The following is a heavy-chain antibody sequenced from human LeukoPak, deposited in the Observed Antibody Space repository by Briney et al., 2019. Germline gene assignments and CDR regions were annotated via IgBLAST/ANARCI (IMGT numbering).Heavy chain of an antibody. Sequence: SETLSLTCAVSGGSNSSGGYSWSWIRQPPGKGLEWIGYMYHSGSTYYNPSLKSRVTISVDRSKNQFSLKLSSVTAADTAVYYCVRGPPPLYWGQGTLVTVSS. CDR3: VRGPPPLY. V-gene: IGHV4-30-2*01. CDR1: GGSNSSGGYS. J-gene: IGHJ4*02. CDR2: MYHSGST.